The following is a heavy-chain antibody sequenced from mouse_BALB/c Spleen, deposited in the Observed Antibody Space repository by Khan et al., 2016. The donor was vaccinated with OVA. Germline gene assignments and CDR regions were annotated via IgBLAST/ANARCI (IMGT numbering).Heavy chain of an antibody. D-gene: IGHD1-3*01. V-gene: IGHV1-77*01. Sequence: QIQLVQSGTELARPGASVKLSCKASGYIFIDYNINWVKQRTGQGLEWIGEISPGSGNTYYNEKFKGKATLTADKSSSTAYMQLSSLTSEDSAVYFGAREWGSWFPYWGQGTLITVSA. CDR2: ISPGSGNT. CDR1: GYIFIDYN. J-gene: IGHJ3*01. CDR3: AREWGSWFPY.